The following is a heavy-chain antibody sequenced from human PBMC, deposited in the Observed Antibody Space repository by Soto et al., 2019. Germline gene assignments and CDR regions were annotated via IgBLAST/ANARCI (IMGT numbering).Heavy chain of an antibody. CDR3: AREAPAPFYYSGMDV. J-gene: IGHJ6*02. V-gene: IGHV1-18*01. CDR2: ISADNGNT. Sequence: QVQLVQSGGEVKKPGASVKVSCKTSGYSFTTYGISWVRQAPGQGLEGLGWISADNGNTNYAQKLQDRVTMTTDTSTSTAYMELRSLRSNDTAVYYCAREAPAPFYYSGMDVWGQGSTVTVSS. CDR1: GYSFTTYG. D-gene: IGHD6-6*01.